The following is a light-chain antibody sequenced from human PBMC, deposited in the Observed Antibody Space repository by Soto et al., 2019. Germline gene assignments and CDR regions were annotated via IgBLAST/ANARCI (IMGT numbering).Light chain of an antibody. CDR1: QSVSSNS. CDR2: GAS. CDR3: QQRSNWPST. V-gene: IGKV3D-20*02. J-gene: IGKJ1*01. Sequence: EIVLTQSPGTLSLSPGERATLSCRSSQSVSSNSLAWYQQKPGQAPRLLIYGASSRATGIPDRFSGSGSETDFTLTISRLGPEDFAVYYCQQRSNWPSTFGQGTKVDIK.